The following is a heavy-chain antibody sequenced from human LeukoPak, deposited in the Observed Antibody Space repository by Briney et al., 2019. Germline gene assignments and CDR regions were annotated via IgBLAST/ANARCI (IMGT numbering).Heavy chain of an antibody. CDR1: GGTFSSYA. CDR2: IIPIFGTA. D-gene: IGHD6-6*01. V-gene: IGHV1-69*05. CDR3: ATLQGAYSSSPAYYFDY. Sequence: GASVKVSCKASGGTFSSYAISWVRQAPGQGLGWMGGIIPIFGTANYAQKFQGRVTITTDESTSTAYMELSSLRSEDTAVYYCATLQGAYSSSPAYYFDYWGKGTLVTVSS. J-gene: IGHJ4*02.